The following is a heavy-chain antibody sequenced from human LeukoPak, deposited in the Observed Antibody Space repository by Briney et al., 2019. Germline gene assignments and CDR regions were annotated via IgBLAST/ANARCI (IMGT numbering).Heavy chain of an antibody. V-gene: IGHV3-30*18. Sequence: RXLRLSCAASGFXXGSYGMHWVRQAPGKGLEWVAVISNDGSITKYGDSVRGRFTISRDNSKNTLYVQMNSLRTDDAAVYYCAKSKSPYPMDYIFDFWGQGTRVTVSS. CDR2: ISNDGSIT. CDR3: AKSKSPYPMDYIFDF. J-gene: IGHJ4*02. D-gene: IGHD4-11*01. CDR1: GFXXGSYG.